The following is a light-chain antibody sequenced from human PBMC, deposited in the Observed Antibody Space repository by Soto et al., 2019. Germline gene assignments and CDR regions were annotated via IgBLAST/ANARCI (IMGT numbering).Light chain of an antibody. CDR3: QSYDSSLSGSYV. CDR2: GNS. V-gene: IGLV1-40*01. Sequence: QAVLTQPPSVSVAPGQRGTISCTWSSSNIGAGYDVHWYQQLPGTAPKLLIYGNSNRPSGVPDRFSGSKSGTSASLAITGLQAEDEADYYCQSYDSSLSGSYVFGTGTKVTVL. J-gene: IGLJ1*01. CDR1: SSNIGAGYD.